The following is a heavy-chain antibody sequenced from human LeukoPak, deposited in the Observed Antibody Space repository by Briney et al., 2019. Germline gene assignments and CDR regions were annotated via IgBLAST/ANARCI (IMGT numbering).Heavy chain of an antibody. J-gene: IGHJ4*02. CDR1: GFTFSNYA. CDR3: AKDRGIVGAIQYYFDY. V-gene: IGHV3-23*01. D-gene: IGHD1-26*01. Sequence: PGGSLRLSCAASGFTFSNYAMSWVRQAPGKGLEWVSTISRGTATTYYADSVKGRFIISRDNSKNTLYLQMNSLRAEDTAVYYCAKDRGIVGAIQYYFDYWGQGTLVTVSS. CDR2: ISRGTATT.